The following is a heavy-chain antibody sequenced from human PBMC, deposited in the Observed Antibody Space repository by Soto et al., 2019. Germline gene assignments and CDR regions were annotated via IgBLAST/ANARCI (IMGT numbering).Heavy chain of an antibody. J-gene: IGHJ4*01. CDR3: TTDSYSTMIMARFDY. CDR2: IKSKTDGGTT. CDR1: GFTFSNAW. V-gene: IGHV3-15*07. D-gene: IGHD3-22*01. Sequence: GGSLRLSCAASGFTFSNAWINWVRQAPGKGLEWVGRIKSKTDGGTTDYAAPVKGRFAISRDDSKNILYLQMNSLKIEDTAVYYCTTDSYSTMIMARFDYWAHRTLVPVSS.